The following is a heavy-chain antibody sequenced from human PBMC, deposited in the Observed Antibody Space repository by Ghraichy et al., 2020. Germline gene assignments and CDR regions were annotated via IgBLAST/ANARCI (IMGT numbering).Heavy chain of an antibody. D-gene: IGHD4-17*01. CDR2: ISSSSSYI. J-gene: IGHJ4*02. V-gene: IGHV3-21*01. Sequence: GGSLRLTCAASGFTFSSYSMNWVRQAPGKGLEWVSSISSSSSYIYYADSVKGRFTISRDNAKNSLYLQMNSLRAEDTAVYYCARDGVYGDYDFGSRVFFDYWGQGTLVTVSS. CDR3: ARDGVYGDYDFGSRVFFDY. CDR1: GFTFSSYS.